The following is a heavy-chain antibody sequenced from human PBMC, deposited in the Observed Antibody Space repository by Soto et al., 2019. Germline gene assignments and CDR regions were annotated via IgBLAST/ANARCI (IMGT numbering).Heavy chain of an antibody. CDR3: PRHKGYCESSSCYGMDV. CDR1: GYSFTTYW. J-gene: IGHJ6*02. CDR2: IYPGDSDT. V-gene: IGHV5-51*01. D-gene: IGHD2-15*01. Sequence: GESLKISCKGSGYSFTTYWIVWVRQMPGKGLEWMGAIYPGDSDTRYSPSFEGQVTISADKSISTAYLQWNSLKASDTAMYFCPRHKGYCESSSCYGMDVWGQGATVTVSS.